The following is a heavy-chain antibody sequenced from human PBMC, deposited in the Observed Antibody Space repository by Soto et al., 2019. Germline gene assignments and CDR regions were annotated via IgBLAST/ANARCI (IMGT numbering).Heavy chain of an antibody. V-gene: IGHV1-69*02. CDR2: IIPILAIT. D-gene: IGHD3-10*01. CDR3: ARAAELLCSGELCFGLEV. J-gene: IGHJ6*02. Sequence: QVQLVQSGAEVKKPGSSVKVSCKASGATFSTYTISWVRHAPGQGLEWMGRIIPILAITNYAQKFQGRVTPTADKTTRTAGMELSSLSSEDTAVYSCARAAELLCSGELCFGLEVWGQGTTVTVSS. CDR1: GATFSTYT.